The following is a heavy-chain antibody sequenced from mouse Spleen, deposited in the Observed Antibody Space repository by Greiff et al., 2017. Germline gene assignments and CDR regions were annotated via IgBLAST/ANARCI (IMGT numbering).Heavy chain of an antibody. Sequence: VQLQQSGAELARPGASVKLSCKASGYTFTSYWMQWVKQRPGQGLEWIGAIYPGDGDTRYTQKFKGKATLTADKSSSTAYMQLSSLASEDSAVYYCARRGKLGYYGSSPGHFDVWGAGTTVTVSS. J-gene: IGHJ1*01. CDR3: ARRGKLGYYGSSPGHFDV. CDR2: IYPGDGDT. D-gene: IGHD1-1*01. CDR1: GYTFTSYW. V-gene: IGHV1-87*01.